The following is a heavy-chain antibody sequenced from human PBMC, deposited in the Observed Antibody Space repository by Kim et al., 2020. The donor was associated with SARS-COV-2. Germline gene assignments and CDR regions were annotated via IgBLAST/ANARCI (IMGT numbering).Heavy chain of an antibody. J-gene: IGHJ4*02. CDR3: ASSTIFGVVTGH. CDR2: IYYSGST. CDR1: GGSISSSSYY. D-gene: IGHD3-3*01. V-gene: IGHV4-39*01. Sequence: SETLSLTCTVSGGSISSSSYYWGWIRQPPGKGLEWIGSIYYSGSTYYNPSLKSRVTISVDTSKNQFSLKLSSVTAADTAVYYCASSTIFGVVTGHWGQGTLVTVSS.